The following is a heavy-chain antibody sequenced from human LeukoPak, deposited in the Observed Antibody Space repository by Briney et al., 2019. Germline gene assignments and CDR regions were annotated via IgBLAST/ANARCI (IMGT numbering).Heavy chain of an antibody. J-gene: IGHJ4*02. CDR1: GFTFDDDT. CDR2: ITWKSHRT. Sequence: PGGSLRLSCAASGFTFDDDTMHWVRQTPGRGLEWVSFITWKSHRTHYADSVKGRFTVSRDNSKDSLYLQMNSLRTEDTGLYHCASEVGYGSLGYLGQGTLVTVSS. D-gene: IGHD3-3*01. CDR3: ASEVGYGSLGY. V-gene: IGHV3-43*01.